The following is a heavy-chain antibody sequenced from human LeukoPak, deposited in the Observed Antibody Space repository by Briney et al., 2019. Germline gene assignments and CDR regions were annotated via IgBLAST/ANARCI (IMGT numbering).Heavy chain of an antibody. CDR2: INHSGST. D-gene: IGHD6-19*01. V-gene: IGHV4-34*01. J-gene: IGHJ4*02. CDR3: ARGQYSSGWYQY. CDR1: GGSFSGYY. Sequence: SETLSLTCAVYGGSFSGYYWSWIRQPPGKGLEWIGEINHSGSTNYNPSLKSRVTISVDTSKNQFSLKLSSVTAADTAVYYCARGQYSSGWYQYWGQGTLVIVSS.